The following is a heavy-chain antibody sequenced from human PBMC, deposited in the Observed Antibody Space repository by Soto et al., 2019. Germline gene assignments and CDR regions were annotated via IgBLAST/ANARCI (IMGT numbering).Heavy chain of an antibody. V-gene: IGHV4-59*01. CDR2: IYYSGST. CDR3: ARVAWELQLDY. Sequence: SSETLSLTCTVSGGSISSYYWSWIRQPPGKGLEWIGYIYYSGSTNYNPSLKSRVTISVDTSKNQFSLKLSSVTAADTAVYYCARVAWELQLDYWGQGTLVTVSS. CDR1: GGSISSYY. D-gene: IGHD1-26*01. J-gene: IGHJ4*02.